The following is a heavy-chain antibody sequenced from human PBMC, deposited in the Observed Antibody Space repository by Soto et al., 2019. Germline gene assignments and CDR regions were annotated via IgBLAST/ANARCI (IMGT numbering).Heavy chain of an antibody. J-gene: IGHJ5*02. V-gene: IGHV4-39*01. Sequence: QLQLQESGPGLVKPSETLSLTCTVSSGSISSTIYSWDWIRQPPGKGLEWIGSIFYSGSTYYNPSLKSRVTISVDTSKNQFSLTPTSVTAADTAVYYCARQCRGVTCHWFVPWGQGTLVTVSS. CDR3: ARQCRGVTCHWFVP. D-gene: IGHD2-15*01. CDR1: SGSISSTIYS. CDR2: IFYSGST.